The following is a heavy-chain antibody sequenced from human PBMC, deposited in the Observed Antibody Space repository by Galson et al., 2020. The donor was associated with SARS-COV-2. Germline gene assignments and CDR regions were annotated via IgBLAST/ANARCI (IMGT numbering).Heavy chain of an antibody. CDR2: INHSGST. Sequence: SETLSLTCAVHGGSFSDYYWTWIRQPPGKGLEWIGEINHSGSTKYNPSLKSRATISLDTSNNQFSLKLTSVTAADTAVYYCARSRQDFTMILLAITCYYYYMDVWGKGTPVTISS. CDR1: GGSFSDYY. V-gene: IGHV4-34*01. D-gene: IGHD3-22*01. CDR3: ARSRQDFTMILLAITCYYYYMDV. J-gene: IGHJ6*03.